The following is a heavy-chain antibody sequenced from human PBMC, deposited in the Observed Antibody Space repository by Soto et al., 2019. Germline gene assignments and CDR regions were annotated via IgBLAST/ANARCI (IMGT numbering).Heavy chain of an antibody. Sequence: QVQLQQWGAGLLKPSETLSLTCAVYGGSFSGYYWSWIRQPPGKGLEWIGEINHSGSTNYNPSLKSRVTISVDTSKNQFSLKLSSVTAADTAVYYCARLSSGWWFDPWGQGTLVTVSS. D-gene: IGHD6-19*01. J-gene: IGHJ5*02. CDR3: ARLSSGWWFDP. CDR2: INHSGST. V-gene: IGHV4-34*01. CDR1: GGSFSGYY.